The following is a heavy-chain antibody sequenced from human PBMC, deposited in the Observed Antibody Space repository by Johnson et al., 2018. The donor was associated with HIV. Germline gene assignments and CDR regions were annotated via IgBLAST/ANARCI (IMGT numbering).Heavy chain of an antibody. CDR2: INWNGGCT. CDR3: VRDVGPLDI. CDR1: GFTFSSYW. V-gene: IGHV3-20*04. J-gene: IGHJ3*02. Sequence: VQLVESGGGLVQPGGSLRLSCAASGFTFSSYWMSWVRQAPGKGLEWVSGINWNGGCTDYADSVKGRFTISRDNARNSLYLQMNSLRVEDTAVYYCVRDVGPLDIWGQGTLVTVS.